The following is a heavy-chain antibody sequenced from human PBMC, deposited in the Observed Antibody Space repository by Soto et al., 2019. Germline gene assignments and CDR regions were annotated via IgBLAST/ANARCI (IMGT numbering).Heavy chain of an antibody. J-gene: IGHJ4*02. Sequence: EVQLLESGGGLVQPGGSLRLSCAASGFTFSSYAMSWVRQAPGKGLEWVSAISGSGGSTYYADSVQGRFTISRDNSKNTLYLQMNSLRAEDTAVYYCAKGGVGATRFFDYWGQGTLVTVSS. CDR1: GFTFSSYA. D-gene: IGHD1-26*01. CDR2: ISGSGGST. V-gene: IGHV3-23*01. CDR3: AKGGVGATRFFDY.